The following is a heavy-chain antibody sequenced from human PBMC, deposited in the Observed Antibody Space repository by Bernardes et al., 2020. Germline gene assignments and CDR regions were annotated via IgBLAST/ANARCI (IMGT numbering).Heavy chain of an antibody. D-gene: IGHD3-10*01. CDR2: INHSGST. V-gene: IGHV4-34*01. CDR1: GGSFSGYY. CDR3: ARDGITMVRGVD. Sequence: SETLSLTCAVYGGSFSGYYWSWIRQPPGKGLEWIGEINHSGSTNYNPSLKSRVTISVDTSKNQFSLKLSSVTAADTAVYYCARDGITMVRGVDWGQGTLVTVSS. J-gene: IGHJ4*02.